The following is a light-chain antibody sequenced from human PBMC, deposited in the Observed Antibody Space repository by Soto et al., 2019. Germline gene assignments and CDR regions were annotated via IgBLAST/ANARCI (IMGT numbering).Light chain of an antibody. CDR1: SSDVGDYNY. Sequence: SALTQPASMSGSPGQSITISCTGTSSDVGDYNYVSWYQQHPGKAPKFLIYEVSNRPSGVSNRFSGSKSGNTASLTISGLQAEDEADYYCSSYTSSSSPFVFGTGTKVTVL. J-gene: IGLJ1*01. CDR3: SSYTSSSSPFV. V-gene: IGLV2-14*01. CDR2: EVS.